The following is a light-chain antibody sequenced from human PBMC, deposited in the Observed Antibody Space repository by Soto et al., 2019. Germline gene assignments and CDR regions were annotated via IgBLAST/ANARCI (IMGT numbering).Light chain of an antibody. V-gene: IGKV3-15*01. CDR3: QQYHDWRPIT. CDR2: GAS. J-gene: IGKJ3*01. Sequence: EIVMTQSPATLSVSPGEGVTLSCRASQSVSSDLAWYQQKPGQSPSLLMYGASTRATDIPARFSGGGSGTEFTLTVSSLQSEDVAIYYCQQYHDWRPITFGPGTKVDIK. CDR1: QSVSSD.